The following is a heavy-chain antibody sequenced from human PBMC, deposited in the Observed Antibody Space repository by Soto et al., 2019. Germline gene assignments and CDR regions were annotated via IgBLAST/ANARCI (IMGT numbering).Heavy chain of an antibody. CDR2: ISSSSSTI. V-gene: IGHV3-48*02. CDR1: GFTFSSYS. Sequence: GGSLRLSCAASGFTFSSYSMNWVRQAPGKGLEWVSYISSSSSTIYYADSVKGRFTISRDNAKNSLYLQMNSLRDEDTAVYYCARESRFLEWLSLTWSAPRGQGTLVTVSS. D-gene: IGHD3-3*01. J-gene: IGHJ5*02. CDR3: ARESRFLEWLSLTWSAP.